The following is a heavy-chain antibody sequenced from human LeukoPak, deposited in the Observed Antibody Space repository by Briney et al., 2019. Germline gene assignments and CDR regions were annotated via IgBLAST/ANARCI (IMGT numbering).Heavy chain of an antibody. CDR1: GGTFSSYA. Sequence: SVKVSCKASGGTFSSYAISWVRQAPGQGLEWMGGIIPIFGTANYAQKFQGRVTITADESTSTAYMELSSLRSEDTAVYYCAIWFGEVSDFLGPWDGWGQGTLVTVSS. CDR3: AIWFGEVSDFLGPWDG. J-gene: IGHJ4*02. D-gene: IGHD3-10*01. CDR2: IIPIFGTA. V-gene: IGHV1-69*01.